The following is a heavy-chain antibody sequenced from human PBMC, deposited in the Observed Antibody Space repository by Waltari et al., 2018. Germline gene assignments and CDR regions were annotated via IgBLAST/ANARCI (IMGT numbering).Heavy chain of an antibody. CDR1: GGSISSSSYY. V-gene: IGHV4-39*01. D-gene: IGHD3-9*01. CDR3: ARQCDDILTGYLEYFDY. Sequence: QLQLQESGPGLVKPSETLSLTCTVSGGSISSSSYYWGWIRQPPGKGLEWIGSIYYSGSTSYNPPLKSRVTISVDTSKTQFSLKLSSVTAADTAVYYCARQCDDILTGYLEYFDYWGQGTLVTVSS. CDR2: IYYSGST. J-gene: IGHJ4*02.